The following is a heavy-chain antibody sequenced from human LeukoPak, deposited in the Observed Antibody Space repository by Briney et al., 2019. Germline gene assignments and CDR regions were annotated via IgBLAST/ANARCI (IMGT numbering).Heavy chain of an antibody. CDR2: INHSGST. D-gene: IGHD6-19*01. V-gene: IGHV4-34*01. J-gene: IGHJ4*02. CDR1: GGSFSGYY. Sequence: PSETLSLTCAVYGGSFSGYYWSWIRQPPGKGLEWIGEINHSGSTNYNPSLKSRVTISVDTSKNQFSLKLSSVTAADTAVYYCARPYRMRVYSSGWYYFDYWGQGTLVTVSS. CDR3: ARPYRMRVYSSGWYYFDY.